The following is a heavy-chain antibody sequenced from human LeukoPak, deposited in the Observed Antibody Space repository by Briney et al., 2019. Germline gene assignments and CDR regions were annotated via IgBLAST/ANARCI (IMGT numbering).Heavy chain of an antibody. J-gene: IGHJ5*02. CDR2: IKQDGSEK. D-gene: IGHD2-21*02. CDR1: GFTFSSYW. Sequence: GGPLRLSCAASGFTFSSYWMSWVRQAPGKGLEWVANIKQDGSEKYYVDSVKGRFTISRDNAKNSLYLQMNSLRAEDTAVYYCARVVRYCGGDCYPRRFDPWGQGTLVTVSS. V-gene: IGHV3-7*01. CDR3: ARVVRYCGGDCYPRRFDP.